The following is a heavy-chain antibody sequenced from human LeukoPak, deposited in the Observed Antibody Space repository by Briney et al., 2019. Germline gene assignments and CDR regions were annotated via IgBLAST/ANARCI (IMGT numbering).Heavy chain of an antibody. CDR3: ATTISWELLGVVGNWFDP. J-gene: IGHJ5*02. Sequence: ASVKVSCKVSGYTLTELSMHWVRQAPGKGLEWMGGFDPEDGETIYAQKLQGRVTMTEDTSTDTAYMELSSLRSEDTAVYYCATTISWELLGVVGNWFDPWGQGTLVTVSS. D-gene: IGHD1-26*01. V-gene: IGHV1-24*01. CDR2: FDPEDGET. CDR1: GYTLTELS.